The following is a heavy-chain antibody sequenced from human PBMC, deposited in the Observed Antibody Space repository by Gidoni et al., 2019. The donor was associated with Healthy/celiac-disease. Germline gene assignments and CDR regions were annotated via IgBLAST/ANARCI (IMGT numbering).Heavy chain of an antibody. V-gene: IGHV3-23*01. Sequence: EVQLLESGGGLVQPGGSLRLSCAASGFTFSSYAISWVRQAPGKGLEWVSAISGSGGSTYYADSVKGRFTISRDKSKNTLYLQMNSLRAEDTAVYYCAKLGGYSGYDPQYYFDYWGQGTLVTVSS. CDR2: ISGSGGST. D-gene: IGHD5-12*01. CDR3: AKLGGYSGYDPQYYFDY. J-gene: IGHJ4*02. CDR1: GFTFSSYA.